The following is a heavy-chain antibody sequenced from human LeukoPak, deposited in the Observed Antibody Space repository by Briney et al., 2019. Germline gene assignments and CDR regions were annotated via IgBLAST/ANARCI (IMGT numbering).Heavy chain of an antibody. CDR1: GGSFSGYY. J-gene: IGHJ4*02. V-gene: IGHV4-34*01. Sequence: SETLSLTCAVYGGSFSGYYWSWIRQPPGKGLEGIGEINHSGSTNYNPSLKSRVTISVHTSKNQFSLKLSSVTAADTAVYYCARGAKLQVGATRAKDYWGQGTLVTVSS. CDR3: ARGAKLQVGATRAKDY. D-gene: IGHD1-26*01. CDR2: INHSGST.